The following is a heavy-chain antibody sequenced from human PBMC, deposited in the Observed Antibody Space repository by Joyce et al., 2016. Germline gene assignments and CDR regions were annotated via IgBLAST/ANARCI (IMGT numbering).Heavy chain of an antibody. CDR3: ARGPSITIFGVVKDGVNY. CDR1: GGSFSDYY. D-gene: IGHD3-3*01. CDR2: INHSGSA. J-gene: IGHJ4*02. Sequence: QVQLQQWGAGLLKPSETLSLTCAVYGGSFSDYYWSWIRQPPGKGLEWIGEINHSGSANYNPSLKSRVTISVDTSKNQVSLKMTAVTAADTAVYYCARGPSITIFGVVKDGVNYWGQGTLVTVSS. V-gene: IGHV4-34*01.